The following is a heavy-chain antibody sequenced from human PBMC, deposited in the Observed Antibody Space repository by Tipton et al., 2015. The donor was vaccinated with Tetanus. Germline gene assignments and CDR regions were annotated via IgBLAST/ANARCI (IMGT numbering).Heavy chain of an antibody. J-gene: IGHJ5*02. CDR1: GGSVSSGAYC. CDR3: ARGGDNLTFQRPTGRWFDP. CDR2: ISSRGST. V-gene: IGHV4-31*03. Sequence: TLSLTCTVSGGSVSSGAYCWSWIRQHPGKGLESIGCISSRGSTYYNPSLTSRVSISVDTSKNQFSLKLTSVTAADTASYYCARGGDNLTFQRPTGRWFDPWGHGTLVTVSS. D-gene: IGHD1-1*01.